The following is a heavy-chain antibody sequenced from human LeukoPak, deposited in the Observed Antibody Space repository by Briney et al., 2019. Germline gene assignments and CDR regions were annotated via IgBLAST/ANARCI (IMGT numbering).Heavy chain of an antibody. CDR3: ARVSYYDSSGNRGAFDY. J-gene: IGHJ4*02. V-gene: IGHV4-34*01. CDR1: GGSFSGYY. CDR2: INHSGST. Sequence: SETLSLTCAVYGGSFSGYYWSWIRQPPGKGLEWIGEINHSGSTNYNPTLKSRVTISVDKSKNQFSLKLSSVTAADTAVYYCARVSYYDSSGNRGAFDYWGQGTLVTVSS. D-gene: IGHD3-22*01.